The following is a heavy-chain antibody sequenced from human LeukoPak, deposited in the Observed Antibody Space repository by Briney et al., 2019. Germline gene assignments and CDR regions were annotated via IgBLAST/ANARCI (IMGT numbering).Heavy chain of an antibody. D-gene: IGHD3-3*01. CDR1: EFTFDSHA. CDR3: AKESDFWSGSQGMDV. Sequence: GGSLRLSCAASEFTFDSHAMSWVRQAPGKGLEWVSYISASGGSTYYADSVKGRFTISRDNSKNTLYMQMNSLRAEDTAVYYCAKESDFWSGSQGMDVWGQGTTVTVSS. J-gene: IGHJ6*02. CDR2: ISASGGST. V-gene: IGHV3-23*01.